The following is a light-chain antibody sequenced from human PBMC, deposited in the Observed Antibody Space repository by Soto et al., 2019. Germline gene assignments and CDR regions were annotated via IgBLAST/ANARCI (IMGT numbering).Light chain of an antibody. CDR1: SSDVGGYHY. CDR2: DVD. Sequence: QPASVSGSPGQSITISCTGTSSDVGGYHYVSWYQHHPGKAPKLMIYDVDNRPSGVSNRFSGSKSGNTASLTISGLQAEDEADYYCNSYTSSSTYVVFGGGTKLTVL. J-gene: IGLJ2*01. V-gene: IGLV2-14*03. CDR3: NSYTSSSTYVV.